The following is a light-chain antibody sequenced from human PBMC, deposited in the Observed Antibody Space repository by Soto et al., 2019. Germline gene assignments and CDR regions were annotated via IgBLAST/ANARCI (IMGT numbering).Light chain of an antibody. CDR2: KAS. V-gene: IGKV1-5*03. Sequence: DIQMTQSPSTLSASVGDRVTITCRASQSISDWLAWYQQKPGKAPNLLIYKASSLQSGVPSRFSGSGSGTEFTLTSSSLQPDYFATYYCQQYHSYSITFGQGTRLEIK. J-gene: IGKJ5*01. CDR1: QSISDW. CDR3: QQYHSYSIT.